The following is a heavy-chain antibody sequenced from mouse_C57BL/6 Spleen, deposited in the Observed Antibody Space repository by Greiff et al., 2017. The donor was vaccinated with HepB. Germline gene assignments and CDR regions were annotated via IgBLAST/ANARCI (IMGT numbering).Heavy chain of an antibody. J-gene: IGHJ4*01. CDR3: ARRQITNYAMDY. CDR1: GFTFSSYG. D-gene: IGHD2-4*01. Sequence: EVKLVESGGDLVKPGGSLKLSCAASGFTFSSYGMSWVRQTPDKRLEWVATISSGGSYTYYPDSVKGRFTISRDNAKNTLYLQMSSLKSEDTAMYYCARRQITNYAMDYWGQGTSVTVSS. V-gene: IGHV5-6*02. CDR2: ISSGGSYT.